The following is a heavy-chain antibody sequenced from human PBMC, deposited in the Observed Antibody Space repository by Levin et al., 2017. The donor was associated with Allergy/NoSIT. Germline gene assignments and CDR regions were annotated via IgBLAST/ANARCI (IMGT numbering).Heavy chain of an antibody. V-gene: IGHV3-15*01. J-gene: IGHJ4*02. CDR1: GFTFTNAW. D-gene: IGHD1-26*01. CDR3: TTAGIVGATIY. Sequence: GESLKISCAASGFTFTNAWMSWVRQAPGKGLEWVGRIKSKTDGGTTDYAAPVKGRFTISRDDSKNTLYLQMNSLKTEDTAVYYCTTAGIVGATIYWGQGTLVTVSS. CDR2: IKSKTDGGTT.